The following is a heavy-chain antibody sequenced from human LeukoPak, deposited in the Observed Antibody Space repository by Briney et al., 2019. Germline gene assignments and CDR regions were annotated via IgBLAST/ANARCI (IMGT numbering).Heavy chain of an antibody. V-gene: IGHV4-39*01. J-gene: IGHJ4*02. CDR1: GGSISNSYYY. CDR3: ARRGYSDPPYYFDY. CDR2: IYYSGTT. D-gene: IGHD6-13*01. Sequence: PSETLSLTCTVSGGSISNSYYYWGWTRQPPGEALEWIGSIYYSGTTYYKPSLKSRVTISVDTSKNQFSLRLSSVTAADTAVYYCARRGYSDPPYYFDYWGQGTLVTVSS.